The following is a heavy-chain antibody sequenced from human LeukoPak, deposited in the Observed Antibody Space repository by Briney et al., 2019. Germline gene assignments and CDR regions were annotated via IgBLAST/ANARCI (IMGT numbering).Heavy chain of an antibody. V-gene: IGHV3-23*01. D-gene: IGHD6-19*01. CDR1: GFTFNSYA. J-gene: IGHJ4*02. CDR3: ARGGLGSAFDN. CDR2: IGGSGGST. Sequence: GGSLRLSCAASGFTFNSYAMSWVRQAPGKGLECVSAIGGSGGSTYSADSLKGRFTISRDNSKNTLYLQINSLRTDDTAVFYCARGGLGSAFDNWGQGTLVTVSS.